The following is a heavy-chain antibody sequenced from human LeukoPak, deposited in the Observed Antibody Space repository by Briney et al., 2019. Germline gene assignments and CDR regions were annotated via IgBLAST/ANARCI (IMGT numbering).Heavy chain of an antibody. CDR2: IGPTGFDR. D-gene: IGHD1-14*01. Sequence: PGGSLRLSCTTSGLTFSTSGFNWVRQAPGKGLEWVASIGPTGFDRYHADSIKGRFTISRDHANNFLYLQMDSLRAEDTAVYYCATETNGRHYDYWGQGALLTVSS. CDR1: GLTFSTSG. J-gene: IGHJ4*02. CDR3: ATETNGRHYDY. V-gene: IGHV3-21*06.